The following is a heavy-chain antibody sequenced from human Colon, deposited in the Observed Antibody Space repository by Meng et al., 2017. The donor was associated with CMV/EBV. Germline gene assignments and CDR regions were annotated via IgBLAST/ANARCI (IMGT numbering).Heavy chain of an antibody. Sequence: KVSGYNLTELSMHWVRQAPGKGLEWMGGFDPEDGERIYAQKFQGRVTMTEDTSTDTAHMELSSLRSEDTAVYYCATFQVTRLDWFDPWGQGTLVTVSS. D-gene: IGHD2-21*02. CDR3: ATFQVTRLDWFDP. J-gene: IGHJ5*02. CDR1: GYNLTELS. CDR2: FDPEDGER. V-gene: IGHV1-24*01.